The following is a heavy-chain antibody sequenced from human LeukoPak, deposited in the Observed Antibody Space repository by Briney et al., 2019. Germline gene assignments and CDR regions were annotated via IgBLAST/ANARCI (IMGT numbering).Heavy chain of an antibody. J-gene: IGHJ4*02. V-gene: IGHV4-59*01. CDR1: GGSISGYY. D-gene: IGHD3-10*01. CDR3: ARGGYGSAFDF. CDR2: FYHNRGA. Sequence: PSETLSLTCTVSGGSISGYYWSWSRQPPGKGVEWIGNFYHNRGAWYKSSLKSRVTTSVDTSKNEFSLRLSSVTAADTAVYYCARGGYGSAFDFWGQGTLVTVSS.